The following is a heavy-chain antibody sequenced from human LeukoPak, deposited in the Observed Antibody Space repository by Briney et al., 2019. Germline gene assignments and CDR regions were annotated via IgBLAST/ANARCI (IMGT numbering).Heavy chain of an antibody. CDR1: GFTFSSYS. D-gene: IGHD4-11*01. CDR2: ISSSSSYI. Sequence: GGSLRLSCAASGFTFSSYSMNWVRQAPGKGLEWASSISSSSSYIYYADSVKGRFTISRDNAKNSLYLQMNSLRAEDTAVYYCARVTTVNAFDYWGQGTLVTVSS. V-gene: IGHV3-21*01. J-gene: IGHJ4*02. CDR3: ARVTTVNAFDY.